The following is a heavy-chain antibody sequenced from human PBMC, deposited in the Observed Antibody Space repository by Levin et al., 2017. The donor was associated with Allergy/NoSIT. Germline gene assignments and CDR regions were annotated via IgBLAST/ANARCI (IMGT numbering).Heavy chain of an antibody. J-gene: IGHJ4*02. CDR1: GGSISGSSYY. CDR3: ARRTYRS. V-gene: IGHV4-39*01. D-gene: IGHD2-15*01. Sequence: KSSETLSLTCTVSGGSISGSSYYWGWIRQPPGKGLEWIGSIYYDGSTYYNPSLKSRVTISVDTSKNQFSLKVRSVRAADTAVYYCARRTYRSWGQGTLVTVSS. CDR2: IYYDGST.